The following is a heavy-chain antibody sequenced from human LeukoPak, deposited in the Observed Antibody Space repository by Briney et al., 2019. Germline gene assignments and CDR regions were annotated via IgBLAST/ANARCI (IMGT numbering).Heavy chain of an antibody. CDR3: ARAARSARITIFAVAAGY. J-gene: IGHJ4*02. Sequence: VKVSCKASGYTFTSYDINWVRQATAQGLEWMGWMNPNSGNTGYAQKFQGRVTITRNTSISTAYMELSSLRSEDTAVYYCARAARSARITIFAVAAGYWGQGTLVTVSS. D-gene: IGHD3-3*01. V-gene: IGHV1-8*03. CDR1: GYTFTSYD. CDR2: MNPNSGNT.